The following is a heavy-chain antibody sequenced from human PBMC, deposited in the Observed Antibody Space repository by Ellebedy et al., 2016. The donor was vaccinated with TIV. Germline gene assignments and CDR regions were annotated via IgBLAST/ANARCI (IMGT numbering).Heavy chain of an antibody. CDR3: ARLGELKHDYGDRNFDY. CDR1: GGSFSGYY. V-gene: IGHV4-34*01. CDR2: INHSGST. D-gene: IGHD4-17*01. J-gene: IGHJ4*02. Sequence: MPSETLSLTCAVYGGSFSGYYWSWIRQPPGKGLEWIGEINHSGSTNYNPSLKSRVTISVDTSKNQFSLKLSSVTAADTAVYYCARLGELKHDYGDRNFDYWGQGTLVTVSS.